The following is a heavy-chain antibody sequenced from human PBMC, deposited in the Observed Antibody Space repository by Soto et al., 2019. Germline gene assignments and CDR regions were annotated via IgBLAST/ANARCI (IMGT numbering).Heavy chain of an antibody. D-gene: IGHD1-26*01. CDR1: GFTFTKAY. Sequence: EVQLVESGGGLVEPGGSIRLSCVASGFTFTKAYMTWVRQAPGKGLEWVGRIKGSHAGGTTDYATSVKGRFTISRDDSKNTVYLQMNSLNTEDTSVYYCAAEGGYPGSNFYGAYWGQGTLVTVSS. J-gene: IGHJ4*02. V-gene: IGHV3-15*01. CDR2: IKGSHAGGTT. CDR3: AAEGGYPGSNFYGAY.